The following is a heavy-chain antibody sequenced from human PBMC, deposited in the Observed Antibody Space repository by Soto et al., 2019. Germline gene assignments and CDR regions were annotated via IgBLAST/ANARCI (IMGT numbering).Heavy chain of an antibody. D-gene: IGHD3-3*01. J-gene: IGHJ4*02. V-gene: IGHV3-23*01. Sequence: VGSLRLSCAASGFTFSSYAMSWVRQAPGKGLEWVSSISGSGGSTYYADSVKGRFTISRDNSKNTLYLQMNSLRAEDTAVYYCAKLLYDFWSGVYYSDYWGQGTLVTVSS. CDR1: GFTFSSYA. CDR3: AKLLYDFWSGVYYSDY. CDR2: ISGSGGST.